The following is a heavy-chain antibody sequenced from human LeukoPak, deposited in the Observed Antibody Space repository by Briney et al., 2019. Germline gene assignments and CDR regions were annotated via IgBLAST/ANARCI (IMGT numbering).Heavy chain of an antibody. CDR1: GGSISSSSYY. CDR3: ASLNRFGSLDDILTGLMRETYFDY. J-gene: IGHJ4*02. V-gene: IGHV4-39*01. CDR2: IYYSGST. Sequence: PSETLSLTCTVPGGSISSSSYYWGWLRQPPGKGLEWLGSIYYSGSTYYNPSLKSRVTISVDTSKNQFSLKLSSVTAADTAVYYCASLNRFGSLDDILTGLMRETYFDYWGQGTLVTVSS. D-gene: IGHD3-9*01.